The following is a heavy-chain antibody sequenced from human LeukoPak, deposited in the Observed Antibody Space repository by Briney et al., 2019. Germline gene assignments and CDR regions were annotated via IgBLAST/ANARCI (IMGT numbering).Heavy chain of an antibody. J-gene: IGHJ4*02. D-gene: IGHD3-22*01. V-gene: IGHV3-53*05. CDR3: VRGYYAGRGHHFEY. Sequence: GGSLRLSCAVFGVTVSSNYMSWVRQAPGKGLEWVSVLYGGGTTYYADSVKGRFTISRDNSKNTLYLQMNSLRAEDTAVYYCVRGYYAGRGHHFEYWGQGTLVTVSS. CDR2: LYGGGTT. CDR1: GVTVSSNY.